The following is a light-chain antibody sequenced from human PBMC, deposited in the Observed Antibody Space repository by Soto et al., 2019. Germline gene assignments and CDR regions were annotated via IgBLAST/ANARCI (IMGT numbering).Light chain of an antibody. CDR3: GSWDDSLKVVA. CDR1: SSNIGNNH. Sequence: QSVLTQPPSVSAAPGQKVTISCSGSSSNIGNNHVSWYQQLPGTAPELLIYENNKRPSGIPDRFSGSKSGTSAALGITGLQTGDEADYYCGSWDDSLKVVAFGGGTKLTVL. CDR2: ENN. J-gene: IGLJ3*02. V-gene: IGLV1-51*02.